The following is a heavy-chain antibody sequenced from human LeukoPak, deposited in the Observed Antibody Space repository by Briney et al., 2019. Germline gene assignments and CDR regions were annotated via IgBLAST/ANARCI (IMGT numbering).Heavy chain of an antibody. CDR3: ARDLHGGYSSDY. V-gene: IGHV3-30*02. D-gene: IGHD4-23*01. CDR2: MGYEGIHK. J-gene: IGHJ4*02. Sequence: GGSLRLSCAASGFTFNNFGMHWVRQAPGKGLEWVAFMGYEGIHKYYADSVKGRFTISKDNCKATLYVQMNRLRPEDTAVYYCARDLHGGYSSDYWGQGTLVTVSS. CDR1: GFTFNNFG.